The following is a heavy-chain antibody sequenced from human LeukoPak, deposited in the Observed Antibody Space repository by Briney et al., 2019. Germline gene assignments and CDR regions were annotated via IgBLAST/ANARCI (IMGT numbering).Heavy chain of an antibody. V-gene: IGHV3-7*01. CDR2: IKPDGSDT. CDR1: GFTFSHYW. Sequence: GGSLRLSCAVSGFTFSHYWMSWVRQAPGKGLEWVANIKPDGSDTYYKDSVEGRFTISRDNAMSSLYLQMNSLRAEDTAVYYCARVGYNNYDLDFWGQGTLVTVSS. D-gene: IGHD3-3*01. J-gene: IGHJ4*02. CDR3: ARVGYNNYDLDF.